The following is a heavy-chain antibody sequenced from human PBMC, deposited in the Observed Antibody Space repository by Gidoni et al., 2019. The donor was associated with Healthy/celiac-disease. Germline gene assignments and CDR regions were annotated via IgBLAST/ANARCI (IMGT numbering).Heavy chain of an antibody. CDR1: GFTFADYA. CDR2: ISWNSGSI. V-gene: IGHV3-9*01. Sequence: EVQLVESGGGLVQTGRSLRLSCAASGFTFADYAMPWVRQAPGKGLEWVSGISWNSGSIGYADSVKGRFTISRDNAKNSLYLQMNSLRAEDTALYYCAKDILGGVSSGPEFDPWGQGTLVTVSS. CDR3: AKDILGGVSSGPEFDP. D-gene: IGHD3-22*01. J-gene: IGHJ5*02.